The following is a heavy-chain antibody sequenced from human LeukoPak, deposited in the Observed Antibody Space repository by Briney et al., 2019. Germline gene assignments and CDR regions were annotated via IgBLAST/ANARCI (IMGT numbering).Heavy chain of an antibody. V-gene: IGHV4-34*01. D-gene: IGHD5-24*01. CDR3: ARDPGDGYYDY. CDR2: INHSGST. CDR1: GGSFSGHY. Sequence: SEILSLTCAVYGGSFSGHYWTWIRQPPGKGLEWIGEINHSGSTNYNPSLKSRVTISVDTSKNQFSLKVSSVTAADTAVYYCARDPGDGYYDYWGQGTLVTVSS. J-gene: IGHJ4*02.